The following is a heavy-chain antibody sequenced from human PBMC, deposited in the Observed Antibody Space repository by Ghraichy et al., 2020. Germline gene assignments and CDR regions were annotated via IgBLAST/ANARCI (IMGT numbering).Heavy chain of an antibody. CDR1: EFSVRDNY. CDR3: ASRLGVADARESGY. Sequence: GGSLRLSCEASEFSVRDNYMSWVRLAPGKGLEWISVIYQNHNTYYANSVRGRFTVSRDDSKNTVYLQMNSLRAEDTAMYYCASRLGVADARESGYWGHGTLVTVSS. V-gene: IGHV3-53*01. D-gene: IGHD6-19*01. J-gene: IGHJ4*01. CDR2: IYQNHNT.